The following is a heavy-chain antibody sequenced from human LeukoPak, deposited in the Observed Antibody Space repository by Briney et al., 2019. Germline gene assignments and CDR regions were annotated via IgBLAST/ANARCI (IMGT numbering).Heavy chain of an antibody. V-gene: IGHV3-23*01. D-gene: IGHD3-9*01. Sequence: GGPLRLSCAASGFTFSNYAMSWVRQAPGKGLEWVSAIVGSGGSTYYADSVKGRFTISRGNPKNTLYLQMNSLRAEDTAVYYCAKWGDYDILTGYYDSDYWGQGTLVTVSS. CDR2: IVGSGGST. CDR1: GFTFSNYA. CDR3: AKWGDYDILTGYYDSDY. J-gene: IGHJ4*02.